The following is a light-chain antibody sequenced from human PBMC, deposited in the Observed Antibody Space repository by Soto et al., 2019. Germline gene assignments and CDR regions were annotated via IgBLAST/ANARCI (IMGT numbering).Light chain of an antibody. CDR2: GAS. CDR3: QQYNNWPQWK. CDR1: QSVSSN. Sequence: EIVMTQSPATLSVSPGERATLSCRASQSVSSNLAWYQQKPGQAPRLLIYGASTRATGIPARFSGSGSGTEFTLTISSLQSEDSAVYYCQQYNNWPQWKFGQGTKVDIK. V-gene: IGKV3-15*01. J-gene: IGKJ1*01.